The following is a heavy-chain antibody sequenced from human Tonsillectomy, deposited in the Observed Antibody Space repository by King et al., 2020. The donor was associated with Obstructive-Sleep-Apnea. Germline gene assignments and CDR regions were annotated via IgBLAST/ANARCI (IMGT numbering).Heavy chain of an antibody. D-gene: IGHD3-10*01. J-gene: IGHJ5*02. CDR2: ISYSGST. V-gene: IGHV4-59*01. Sequence: VQLQESGPGLVKPSETLSLTCTVSGGSISGSSWSWLRQPPGKGLEWIGYISYSGSTNYNPSLKSRVTISLDTSKNQFSLKLSSVTAADTAVYYCARAVVLLFFGEDNWFDPWGQGTLVTVSS. CDR1: GGSISGSS. CDR3: ARAVVLLFFGEDNWFDP.